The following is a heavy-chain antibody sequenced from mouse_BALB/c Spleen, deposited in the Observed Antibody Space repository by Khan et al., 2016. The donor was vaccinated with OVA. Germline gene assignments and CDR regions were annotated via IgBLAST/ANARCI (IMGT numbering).Heavy chain of an antibody. CDR1: GYTFTTYT. CDR3: VREGAYYRSDGWFAY. J-gene: IGHJ3*01. D-gene: IGHD2-14*01. Sequence: VQLQESGAELARPGASVKMSCKASGYTFTTYTIHWVKQRPGQGLEWIGYIIPSNDYTNYNQKFKDRATLTADKSSCTAYMQLSSLTSEDSAVYYCVREGAYYRSDGWFAYWGQGTLVTVSA. CDR2: IIPSNDYT. V-gene: IGHV1-4*01.